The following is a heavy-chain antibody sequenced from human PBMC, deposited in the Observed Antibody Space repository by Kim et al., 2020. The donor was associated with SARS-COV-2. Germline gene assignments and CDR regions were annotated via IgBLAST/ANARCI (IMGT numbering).Heavy chain of an antibody. J-gene: IGHJ6*02. V-gene: IGHV4-59*08. CDR1: GGSISSYY. Sequence: SETLSLTCTVSGGSISSYYWSWIRQPPGKGLEWIGYIYYSGSTNYNPSLKSRVTISVDTSKNQFSLKLSSVTAADTAVYYCARFRLVRGVPNYYYYGMDVWGQGTTVTVSS. D-gene: IGHD3-10*01. CDR2: IYYSGST. CDR3: ARFRLVRGVPNYYYYGMDV.